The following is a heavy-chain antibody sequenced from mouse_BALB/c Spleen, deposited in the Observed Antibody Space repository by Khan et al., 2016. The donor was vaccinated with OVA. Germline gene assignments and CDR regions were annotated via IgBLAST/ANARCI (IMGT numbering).Heavy chain of an antibody. CDR3: ARGNYYGSSSWFGY. J-gene: IGHJ3*01. CDR1: GFTFSSYW. CDR2: ILPGSGRN. V-gene: IGHV1-9*01. D-gene: IGHD1-1*01. Sequence: QVRLQQSGAELMKPGASVKISCKATGFTFSSYWIEWVKQRPGHGLEWIGEILPGSGRNNYNEKFKGKATFTADTSSNTAYMQLSNLTSDDTAVYYYARGNYYGSSSWFGYWGQGTLVTVSA.